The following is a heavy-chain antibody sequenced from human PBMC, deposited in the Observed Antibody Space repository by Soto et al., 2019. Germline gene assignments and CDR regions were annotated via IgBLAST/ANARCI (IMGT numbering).Heavy chain of an antibody. CDR2: IIPIFGTA. Sequence: SVKVSCKASGGTFSSYAISWVRQAPGQGLEWMGGIIPIFGTANYAQKFQGRVTITADESTSTAYMELSSLRSEDTAVYYCARGGLRYFDQGNWFGPWGQGTLVTVSS. V-gene: IGHV1-69*13. D-gene: IGHD3-9*01. CDR3: ARGGLRYFDQGNWFGP. J-gene: IGHJ5*02. CDR1: GGTFSSYA.